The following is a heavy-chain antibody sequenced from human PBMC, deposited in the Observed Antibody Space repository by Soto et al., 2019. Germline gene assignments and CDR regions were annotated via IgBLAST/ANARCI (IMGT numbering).Heavy chain of an antibody. CDR1: GFTFSGSA. V-gene: IGHV3-73*01. CDR2: IRSKANNYAT. D-gene: IGHD3-3*01. J-gene: IGHJ3*01. CDR3: TRGESATFGMVIPYDAFDV. Sequence: HPGGSLRLSCAASGFTFSGSAIHWVRQASGSGLEWVGRIRSKANNYATAYSASVKGRFTISRDDSKNTAYLHLNSLKNEDTAVYFCTRGESATFGMVIPYDAFDVWGRGTMVTVSS.